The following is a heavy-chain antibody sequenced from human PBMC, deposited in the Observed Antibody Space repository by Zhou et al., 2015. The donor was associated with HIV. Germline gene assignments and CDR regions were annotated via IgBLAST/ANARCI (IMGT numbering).Heavy chain of an antibody. D-gene: IGHD5-24*01. CDR1: GGTFSSYA. CDR3: ARYEVVMATIGDYYYGMDV. CDR2: IIPIFGTA. J-gene: IGHJ6*02. Sequence: QVQLVQSGAEVKKPGSSVKVSCKASGGTFSSYAISWVRQAPGQGLEWMGGIIPIFGTANYAQKFQGRVTITADKSTSTAYMELSSLRSEDTAVYYCARYEVVMATIGDYYYGMDVWGQGTTVTVSS. V-gene: IGHV1-69*06.